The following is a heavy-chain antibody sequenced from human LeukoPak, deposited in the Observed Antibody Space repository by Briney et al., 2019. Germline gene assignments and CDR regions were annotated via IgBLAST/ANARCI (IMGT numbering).Heavy chain of an antibody. J-gene: IGHJ5*02. CDR2: INHSGST. CDR1: GFTFSSYW. D-gene: IGHD6-13*01. Sequence: GSLRLSCAASGFTFSSYWMSWIRQPPGKGLEWIGEINHSGSTNYNPSLKSRVTISVDTSKNQFSLKLSSVTAADTAVYYCARGRKGGRDIKQQLAKYNWFDPWGQGTLVTVSS. V-gene: IGHV4-34*01. CDR3: ARGRKGGRDIKQQLAKYNWFDP.